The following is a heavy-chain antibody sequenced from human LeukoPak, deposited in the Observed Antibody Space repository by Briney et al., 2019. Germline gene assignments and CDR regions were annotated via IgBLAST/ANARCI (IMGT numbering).Heavy chain of an antibody. CDR3: SRFRDSTPVATDAFDV. CDR1: GDSVSSTNGA. Sequence: SQTLSVTCAISGDSVSSTNGAWNWLRQSPSRGLEWLARTYYRSKWYSDYAASVKSRITINPDTSKNQFSLQLNSVTPEDTAVYYCSRFRDSTPVATDAFDVWGQGTRVTVAS. V-gene: IGHV6-1*01. D-gene: IGHD4-23*01. CDR2: TYYRSKWYS. J-gene: IGHJ3*01.